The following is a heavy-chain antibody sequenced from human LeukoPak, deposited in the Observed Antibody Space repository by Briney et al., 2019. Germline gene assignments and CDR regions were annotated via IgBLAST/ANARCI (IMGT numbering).Heavy chain of an antibody. CDR3: ARGHYGDQRQ. J-gene: IGHJ4*02. CDR2: INGDGSEE. Sequence: GGSLRLSCVGSGFPFNTFWINWVRHTPGEVLEWVANINGDGSEENYADSVKGRFTISRDNAKNSVYLQMNSLRADDTGVYFCARGHYGDQRQWGQGTLVTVSS. V-gene: IGHV3-7*01. D-gene: IGHD4-17*01. CDR1: GFPFNTFW.